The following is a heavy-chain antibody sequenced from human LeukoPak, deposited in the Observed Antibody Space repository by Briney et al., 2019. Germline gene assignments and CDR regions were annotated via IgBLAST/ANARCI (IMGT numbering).Heavy chain of an antibody. CDR2: IYHSGST. Sequence: SETLSLTCTVSGGSISSGGYYWSWIRQPPGKGLEWIGYIYHSGSTYYNPSLKSRVTISVDRSKNQFSLKLSSVTAADTAVYYCARANFMTTVTTVAFDIWGQGTMVTVSS. V-gene: IGHV4-30-2*01. J-gene: IGHJ3*02. CDR3: ARANFMTTVTTVAFDI. D-gene: IGHD4-17*01. CDR1: GGSISSGGYY.